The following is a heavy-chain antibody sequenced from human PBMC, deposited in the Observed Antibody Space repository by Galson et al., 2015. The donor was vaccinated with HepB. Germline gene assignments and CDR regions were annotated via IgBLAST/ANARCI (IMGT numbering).Heavy chain of an antibody. V-gene: IGHV1-46*01. CDR1: GYTFTSYY. CDR2: INPSGGST. J-gene: IGHJ5*02. D-gene: IGHD2-2*01. Sequence: SVKVSCKASGYTFTSYYMHWVRQAPGQGLEWMGIINPSGGSTSYAQKFQGRVTMTRDTSTSTVYMELSSLRSEDTAVYYCARAGVPAAQVNWFDPWGQGTLVTVSS. CDR3: ARAGVPAAQVNWFDP.